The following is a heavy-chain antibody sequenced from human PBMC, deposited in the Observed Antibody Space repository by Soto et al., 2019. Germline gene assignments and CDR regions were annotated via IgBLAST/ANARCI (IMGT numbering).Heavy chain of an antibody. CDR1: GYTFTIYA. CDR3: ERLLDAFDI. CDR2: INDGNGNT. J-gene: IGHJ3*02. Sequence: QVRLVQSGSEVKKPGASVKVSCKASGYTFTIYAMHWLRQAPGQRLEWMGWINDGNGNTKYSQKFQGRVTITRDTSASTAYMELSSLRSEDTAVYYCERLLDAFDIWGQGTMVTVSS. V-gene: IGHV1-3*01.